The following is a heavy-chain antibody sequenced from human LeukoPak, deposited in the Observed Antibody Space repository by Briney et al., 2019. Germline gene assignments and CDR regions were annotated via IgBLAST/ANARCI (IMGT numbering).Heavy chain of an antibody. CDR1: GFTFSSYA. CDR2: ISGSGGNT. Sequence: GGSLRLSCAASGFTFSSYAMSWVRQAPGKGLEWVSLISGSGGNTYYADSVKGRFTISRDNSKNTRHLQMNSLRADDTAVYYCAKDDPNDYMPWIYWGQGTLVTVSS. CDR3: AKDDPNDYMPWIY. V-gene: IGHV3-23*01. D-gene: IGHD4-11*01. J-gene: IGHJ4*02.